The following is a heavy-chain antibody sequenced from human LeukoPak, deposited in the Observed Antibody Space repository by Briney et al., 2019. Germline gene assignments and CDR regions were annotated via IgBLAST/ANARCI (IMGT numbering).Heavy chain of an antibody. J-gene: IGHJ4*02. CDR2: FDRSGST. CDR1: GGSFSGHS. Sequence: SETLSLTCAVYGGSFSGHSRTWIRQPPGRGLEWIWEFDRSGSTNYNPALKSRLTISAATSKNQFSLKLSSVTAAGAAVYYCARGSATGLAYWGQGNLVTVSS. V-gene: IGHV4-34*01. CDR3: ARGSATGLAY. D-gene: IGHD1-1*01.